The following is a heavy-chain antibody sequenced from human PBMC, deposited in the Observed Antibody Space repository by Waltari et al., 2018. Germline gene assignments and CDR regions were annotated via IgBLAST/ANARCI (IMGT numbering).Heavy chain of an antibody. D-gene: IGHD6-13*01. CDR1: GSPFSGSP. J-gene: IGHJ4*02. CDR2: IRSKPNNFAT. V-gene: IGHV3-73*01. Sequence: EVQVVESGGGLVQPGGSLKPSCPTSGSPFSGSPIHWVRQTSGKGLEWIGRIRSKPNNFATRYTASVEGRFTISRDDSENTAYLQMSSLMTEDTAVYYCTGGAVTGTDFWGQGTLVTVSS. CDR3: TGGAVTGTDF.